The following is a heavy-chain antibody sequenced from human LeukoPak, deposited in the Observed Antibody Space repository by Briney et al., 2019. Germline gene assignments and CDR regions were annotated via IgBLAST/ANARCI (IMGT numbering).Heavy chain of an antibody. J-gene: IGHJ5*02. CDR1: GGSVSSASYY. D-gene: IGHD2-15*01. Sequence: PSETLSLTCTVSGGSVSSASYYWSWIRQPPGKGLEWIGYIYYSGSTNYNPSLKSRVTLSLDTSRNQFSLKLSSVAAADTAVYHCARQGSLSYCSGGSCWFDPWGQGTLVTVSS. CDR2: IYYSGST. CDR3: ARQGSLSYCSGGSCWFDP. V-gene: IGHV4-61*01.